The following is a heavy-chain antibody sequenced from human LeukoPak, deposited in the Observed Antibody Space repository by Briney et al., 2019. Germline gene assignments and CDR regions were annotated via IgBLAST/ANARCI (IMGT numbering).Heavy chain of an antibody. J-gene: IGHJ5*02. CDR1: GGSISSSSYY. V-gene: IGHV4-39*01. D-gene: IGHD1-26*01. CDR3: ARQLIVGAKYNWFDP. CDR2: IYYSGST. Sequence: SETLSLTCTVSGGSISSSSYYWGWIRQPPGKELEWIGSIYYSGSTYYNPSLKSRVTISVDTSKNQFSLKLSSVTAADTAVYYCARQLIVGAKYNWFDPWGQGTLVTVSS.